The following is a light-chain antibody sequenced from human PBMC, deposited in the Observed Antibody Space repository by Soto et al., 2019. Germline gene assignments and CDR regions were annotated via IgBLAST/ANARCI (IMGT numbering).Light chain of an antibody. J-gene: IGKJ1*01. V-gene: IGKV3-20*01. CDR2: GAS. CDR1: ETVAGSY. CDR3: QLYGTSPKT. Sequence: EIVLTQSPGTLSLSPGERATLSCRASETVAGSYLAWYQQKPGQAPRLLIHGASTRATGIADRFSGSGSGTDFTLTISRLETEDFAVYYCQLYGTSPKTFGKGTKVDIK.